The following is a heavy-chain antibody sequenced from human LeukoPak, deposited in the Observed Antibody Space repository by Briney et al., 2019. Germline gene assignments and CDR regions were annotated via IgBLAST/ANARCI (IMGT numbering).Heavy chain of an antibody. D-gene: IGHD2-15*01. CDR2: IAVVGGNT. CDR1: GFTFSNYG. J-gene: IGHJ4*02. CDR3: ARDCCSGGGPLDI. Sequence: PGGSLRLSRAASGFTFSNYGMAWVRQAPGKGLEWVSTIAVVGGNTHYADSVEGRFTISRQDSNNALHLQLNSLRAEDTAIYYCARDCCSGGGPLDIWGQGTLVTVSS. V-gene: IGHV3-23*01.